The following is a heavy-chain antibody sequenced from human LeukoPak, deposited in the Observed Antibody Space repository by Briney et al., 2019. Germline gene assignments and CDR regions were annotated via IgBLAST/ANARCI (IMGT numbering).Heavy chain of an antibody. J-gene: IGHJ4*02. CDR2: ISGSGGST. Sequence: GGSLRLSCAASGFTFSSYGTSWVRQALGKGLEWVSGISGSGGSTYYADSVKGRFTISRDTSKNTLYLQMNSLRAEDTAVYYCAKGDYDFWSGTPLYYFDSWGQGTLVTVSS. CDR1: GFTFSSYG. D-gene: IGHD3-3*01. CDR3: AKGDYDFWSGTPLYYFDS. V-gene: IGHV3-23*01.